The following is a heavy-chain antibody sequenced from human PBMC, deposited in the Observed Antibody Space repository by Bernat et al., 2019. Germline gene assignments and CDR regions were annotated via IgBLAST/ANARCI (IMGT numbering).Heavy chain of an antibody. D-gene: IGHD4-11*01. V-gene: IGHV3-48*02. CDR3: ARIRGASNYDG. Sequence: EVQLVESGGGLVQPGGSLRLSCAASGFTFSDYSMNWVRQAPGKGLEWVSYISSSSSAMYYADSVKGRCTISRDNAKNSLYLHMNSLRDEDTAVYYCARIRGASNYDGWGQGTLVTVSS. J-gene: IGHJ4*02. CDR2: ISSSSSAM. CDR1: GFTFSDYS.